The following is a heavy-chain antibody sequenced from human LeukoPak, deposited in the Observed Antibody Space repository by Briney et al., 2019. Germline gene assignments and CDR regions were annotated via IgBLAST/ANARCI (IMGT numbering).Heavy chain of an antibody. V-gene: IGHV3-23*01. CDR3: AKDRSIVVVPAATSPRYYYYGMDV. D-gene: IGHD2-2*01. CDR2: ISGSGGST. J-gene: IGHJ6*02. Sequence: GGSLRLSCAASGFTFSSYAMSWVRQAPGKGLEWVSAISGSGGSTYYADSVKGRFTISRDNSKNTLYLQMNSLRAEDTAVYYCAKDRSIVVVPAATSPRYYYYGMDVWGQGTTATVSS. CDR1: GFTFSSYA.